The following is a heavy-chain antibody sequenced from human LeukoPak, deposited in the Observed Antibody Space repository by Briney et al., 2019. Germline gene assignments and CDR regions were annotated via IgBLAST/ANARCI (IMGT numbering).Heavy chain of an antibody. CDR2: IIPILGIA. V-gene: IGHV1-69*04. J-gene: IGHJ1*01. CDR1: GGTFSSYA. Sequence: SVKVSCKASGGTFSSYAISWVRQAPGQGLEWMGRIIPILGIANYAQKFQGRVTITADKSTSTAYMELSSLRSEDTAVYYCARDPPSRITFGGVIATDFQHWGQGTLVTVSS. D-gene: IGHD3-16*02. CDR3: ARDPPSRITFGGVIATDFQH.